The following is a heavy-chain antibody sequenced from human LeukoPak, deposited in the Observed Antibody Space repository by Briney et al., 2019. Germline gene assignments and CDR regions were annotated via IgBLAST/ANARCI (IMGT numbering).Heavy chain of an antibody. CDR3: ATHRIAAAGSGRDFDY. CDR1: GGSISSSSYY. CDR2: IYYSGST. D-gene: IGHD6-13*01. Sequence: SETLSLTCTVSGGSISSSSYYWGWIRQPPGKGLEWIGSIYYSGSTNYNPSLKSRVTISVDTSKNQFSLKLSSVTAADTAVYYCATHRIAAAGSGRDFDYWGQGTLVTVSS. V-gene: IGHV4-39*07. J-gene: IGHJ4*02.